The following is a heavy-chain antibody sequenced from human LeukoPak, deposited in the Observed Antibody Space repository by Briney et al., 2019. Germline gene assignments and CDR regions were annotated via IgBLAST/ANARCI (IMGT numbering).Heavy chain of an antibody. V-gene: IGHV1-8*03. J-gene: IGHJ1*01. Sequence: ASVKVSCKASGYTFTSYDINWVRQATGQGLEWMGWMNPNSGNTGYAQKFQGRVTITRNTSITTAYMELGSLRSEDTAIYYCARNGREARHFQHWGQGTLVTVSS. CDR3: ARNGREARHFQH. CDR1: GYTFTSYD. CDR2: MNPNSGNT. D-gene: IGHD6-6*01.